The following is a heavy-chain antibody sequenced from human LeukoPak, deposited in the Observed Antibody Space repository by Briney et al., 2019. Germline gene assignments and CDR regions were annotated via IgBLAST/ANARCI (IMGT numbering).Heavy chain of an antibody. J-gene: IGHJ4*02. Sequence: SETLSLTCAISGGSISVTPYYWGWIRQPPGKGLEWIGSIYYSGSTYYNPSLKSRLAISVDTSKNQFSLKLTSVTAADTAVYYCARASTIFGHFAYWGRGTLVTVSS. V-gene: IGHV4-39*07. CDR1: GGSISVTPYY. CDR3: ARASTIFGHFAY. D-gene: IGHD3-3*01. CDR2: IYYSGST.